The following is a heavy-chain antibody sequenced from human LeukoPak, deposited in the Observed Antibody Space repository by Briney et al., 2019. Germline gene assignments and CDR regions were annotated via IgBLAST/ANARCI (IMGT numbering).Heavy chain of an antibody. D-gene: IGHD6-13*01. CDR2: IYSGGST. Sequence: GGSLRLSCAASGFTVSSNYMGWVRQAPGKGLEWVSVIYSGGSTYYADSVKGRFTISRDNSKNTLYLQMNSLRAEDTAVYYCARDTLTGGYSSSWYYWGQGTLVTVSS. CDR3: ARDTLTGGYSSSWYY. J-gene: IGHJ4*02. V-gene: IGHV3-53*01. CDR1: GFTVSSNY.